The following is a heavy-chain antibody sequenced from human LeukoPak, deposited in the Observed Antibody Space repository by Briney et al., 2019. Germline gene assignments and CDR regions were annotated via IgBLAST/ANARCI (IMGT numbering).Heavy chain of an antibody. Sequence: PGGSLRLSCAASGFTFSSYPMHWVRQAPGKGLEWVAVTSHDGSDEYYADSVKGRFTISRDNSKDTLYLQMNSLRTEDTAVYYCARDGKEVVPYWFFDLWGRGTLVTVSS. J-gene: IGHJ2*01. CDR3: ARDGKEVVPYWFFDL. CDR2: TSHDGSDE. V-gene: IGHV3-30*04. D-gene: IGHD6-6*01. CDR1: GFTFSSYP.